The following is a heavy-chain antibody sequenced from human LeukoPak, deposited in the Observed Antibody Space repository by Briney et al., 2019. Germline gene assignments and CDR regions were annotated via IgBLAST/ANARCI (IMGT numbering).Heavy chain of an antibody. CDR3: ARDKRPAYYYYYGMDV. CDR2: FDPEDGET. J-gene: IGHJ6*02. V-gene: IGHV1-24*01. Sequence: GASVKVSCKVSGYTLTELSMHWVRQAPGKGLEWMGGFDPEDGETIYAQKFQGRVTITADKSTSTAYMELSSLRSEDTAVYYCARDKRPAYYYYYGMDVWGQGTTVTVSS. CDR1: GYTLTELS.